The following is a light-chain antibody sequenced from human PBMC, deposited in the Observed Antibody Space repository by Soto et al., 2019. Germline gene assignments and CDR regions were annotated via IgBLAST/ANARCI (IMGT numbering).Light chain of an antibody. CDR1: QTISSW. V-gene: IGKV1-5*03. CDR2: KAS. Sequence: DIQMTQSPSTLSGSVGDRVTITCRASQTISSWLARYQQKPGKAPKLLIYKASTLKSGVPSRFSRSGSGTEFTLTSSSLQPDDFATYYCQHYNSYSEAFGQGTKVELK. CDR3: QHYNSYSEA. J-gene: IGKJ1*01.